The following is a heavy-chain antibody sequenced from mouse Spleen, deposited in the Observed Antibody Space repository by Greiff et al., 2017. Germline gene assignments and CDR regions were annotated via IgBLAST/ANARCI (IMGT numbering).Heavy chain of an antibody. D-gene: IGHD1-1*01. J-gene: IGHJ4*01. CDR1: GYSITSGYY. V-gene: IGHV3-6*01. CDR3: ARATYYGSSYDYAMDY. Sequence: EVKLMESGPGLVKPSQSLSLTCSVTGYSITSGYYWNWIRQFPGNKLEWMGYISYDGSNNYNPSLKNRISITRDTSKNQFFLKLNSVTTEDTATYYCARATYYGSSYDYAMDYWGQGTSVTVSS. CDR2: ISYDGSN.